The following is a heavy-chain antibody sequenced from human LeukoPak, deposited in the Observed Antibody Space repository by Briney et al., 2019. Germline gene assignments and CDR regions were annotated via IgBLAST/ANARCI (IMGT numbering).Heavy chain of an antibody. CDR3: ARLSGRDFDF. D-gene: IGHD1-26*01. CDR1: GYGFTTYW. J-gene: IGHJ4*02. CDR2: IYPGDSET. V-gene: IGHV5-51*01. Sequence: GESLNISCEICGYGFTTYWVGWVRLMSGEGLEWMGIIYPGDSETRYSPSFQGQVTMSVDKSISTAYLQWSSLKSSDTAMYYCARLSGRDFDFWGQGTLVTVSS.